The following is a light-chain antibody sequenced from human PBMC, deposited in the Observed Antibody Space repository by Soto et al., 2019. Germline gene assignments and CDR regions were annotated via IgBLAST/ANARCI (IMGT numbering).Light chain of an antibody. CDR3: GTWDSSLSAVV. J-gene: IGLJ2*01. CDR2: DNN. V-gene: IGLV1-51*01. Sequence: QAVVTQPPSASAAPGQKVTISCSGSSSNIGNNYVSWYQQLPGTAPKLLIYDNNKRPSGIPDRFSGSKSGTSATLGITGLQTGDEADYYCGTWDSSLSAVVFGGGTKVTVL. CDR1: SSNIGNNY.